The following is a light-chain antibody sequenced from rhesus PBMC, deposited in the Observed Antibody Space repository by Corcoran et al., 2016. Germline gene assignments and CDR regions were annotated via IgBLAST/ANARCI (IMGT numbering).Light chain of an antibody. CDR3: LQAYPTPWP. CDR1: QGINKE. J-gene: IGKJ1*01. Sequence: DIQMTQSPSSLSASVGDRVTVTCRASQGINKELSWYQQKPGKAPTLLIYAATTLQTGVSSRVSGSGSWTADTLTISSLQPEDVATYYCLQAYPTPWPFGQGTRVEIK. V-gene: IGKV1-94*01. CDR2: AAT.